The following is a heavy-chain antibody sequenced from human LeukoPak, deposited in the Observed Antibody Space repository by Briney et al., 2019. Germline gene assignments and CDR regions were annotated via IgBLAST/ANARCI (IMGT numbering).Heavy chain of an antibody. CDR2: IFPDDSDT. D-gene: IGHD6-13*01. CDR3: AMTYSSTWYGAY. V-gene: IGHV5-51*01. J-gene: IGHJ4*02. Sequence: GESLKISCKTSGYSFTTYWIGWVRQLPGKGVEWMGMIFPDDSDTRYSPSFQGQVTISADKSIATAYLQWSSLEASDTAMYYCAMTYSSTWYGAYWGQGALVTVSS. CDR1: GYSFTTYW.